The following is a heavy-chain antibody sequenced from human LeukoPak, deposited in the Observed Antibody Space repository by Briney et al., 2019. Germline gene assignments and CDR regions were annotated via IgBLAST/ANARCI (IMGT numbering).Heavy chain of an antibody. V-gene: IGHV3-74*01. CDR2: IDIDGTGT. Sequence: PGGSLRLSCAASGFTFTNYWMHWVRQAPGKGLVWVSRIDIDGTGTSYADSVKDRFTISRDNAKNTVSLQMNSLKAEDTAVYYCGTVFDHWGPGILVTVSS. CDR3: GTVFDH. CDR1: GFTFTNYW. J-gene: IGHJ4*02.